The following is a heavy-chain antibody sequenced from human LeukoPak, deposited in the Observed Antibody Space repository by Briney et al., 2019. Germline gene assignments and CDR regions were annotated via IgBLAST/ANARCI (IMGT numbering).Heavy chain of an antibody. CDR2: ISDDGSYT. D-gene: IGHD2-21*01. CDR1: GFSLSSHW. J-gene: IGHJ4*02. Sequence: GGSLRLSCAASGFSLSSHWVHWVRQAPGKGLGWVSRISDDGSYTSNVDSVKGRFTISRDNVNNMLYLHMNSLRAEDTAVYYCASFGISWRSSYWGQGTLVTVSS. V-gene: IGHV3-74*01. CDR3: ASFGISWRSSY.